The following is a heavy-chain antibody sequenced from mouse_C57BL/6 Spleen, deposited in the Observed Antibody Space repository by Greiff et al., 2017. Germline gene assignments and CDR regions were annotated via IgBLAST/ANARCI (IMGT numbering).Heavy chain of an antibody. CDR1: GYTFTSYW. Sequence: VQRVESGAELVMPGASVKLSCKASGYTFTSYWMHWVKQRPGQGLEWIGEIDPSDSYTNYNQKFKGKSTLTVDKSSSTAYMQLSSLTSEDSAVYYCARGSSYYFDYWGQGTTLTVSS. D-gene: IGHD1-1*01. J-gene: IGHJ2*01. V-gene: IGHV1-69*01. CDR3: ARGSSYYFDY. CDR2: IDPSDSYT.